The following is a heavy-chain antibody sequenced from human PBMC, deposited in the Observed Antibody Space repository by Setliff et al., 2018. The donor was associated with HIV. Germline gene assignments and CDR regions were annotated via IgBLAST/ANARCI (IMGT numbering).Heavy chain of an antibody. CDR2: IYYSGST. V-gene: IGHV4-39*01. Sequence: SETLSLTCTVSGGSISSSSYYWGWIRQPPGKGLEWIGSIYYSGSTYYNPSLKSRVTISVDTSRHQFSLKLSSVTAAATAVYYCARQSRITMVRGVYGAGDYHMDVWGKGTTVTVSS. CDR3: ARQSRITMVRGVYGAGDYHMDV. J-gene: IGHJ6*03. D-gene: IGHD3-10*01. CDR1: GGSISSSSYY.